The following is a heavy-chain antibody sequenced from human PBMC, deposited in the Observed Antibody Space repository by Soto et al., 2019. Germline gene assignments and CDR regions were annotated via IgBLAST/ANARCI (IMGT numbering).Heavy chain of an antibody. CDR1: GASISGFY. CDR2: IYATGTT. Sequence: PXATLCLTCTVSGASISGFYWSWMRKSAGKGLEWIGRIYATGTTDYNPSLKSRVMMSVDTSKKQFSLKLRSVTAADTAVYYCVRDGTKTLRDWFDPWGQGISVTVSS. J-gene: IGHJ5*02. V-gene: IGHV4-4*07. CDR3: VRDGTKTLRDWFDP. D-gene: IGHD1-1*01.